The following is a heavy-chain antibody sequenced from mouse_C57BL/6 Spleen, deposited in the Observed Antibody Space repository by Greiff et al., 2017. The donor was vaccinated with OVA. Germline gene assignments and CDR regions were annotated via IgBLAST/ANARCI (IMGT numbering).Heavy chain of an antibody. Sequence: QVQLKQSGAELARPGASVKLSCKASGYTFTSYGISWVKQRTGQGLEWIGEIYPRSGNTYYNEKFKGKATLTADKSSSTAYMELRSLTSEDSAVYFCAYYGSSYDAMDYWGQGTSVTVSS. D-gene: IGHD1-1*01. CDR1: GYTFTSYG. CDR2: IYPRSGNT. CDR3: AYYGSSYDAMDY. V-gene: IGHV1-81*01. J-gene: IGHJ4*01.